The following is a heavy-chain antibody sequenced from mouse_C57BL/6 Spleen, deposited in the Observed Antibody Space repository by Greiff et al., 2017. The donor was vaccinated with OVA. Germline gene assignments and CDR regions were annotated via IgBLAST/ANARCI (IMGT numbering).Heavy chain of an antibody. J-gene: IGHJ4*01. Sequence: EVKLVESGGGLVKPGGSLKLSCAASGFTFSDYGMHWVRQAPEKGLEWVAYISSGSSTIYYADTVKGRFTISRDNAKNTLFLQMTSLRSEDTAMYYCARSAVYAMDYWGQGTSVTVSS. V-gene: IGHV5-17*01. CDR2: ISSGSSTI. CDR3: ARSAVYAMDY. CDR1: GFTFSDYG.